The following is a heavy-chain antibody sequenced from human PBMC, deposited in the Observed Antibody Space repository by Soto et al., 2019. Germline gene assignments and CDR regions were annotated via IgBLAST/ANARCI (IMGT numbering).Heavy chain of an antibody. J-gene: IGHJ4*02. CDR3: AKDSVGYTPYYFDY. V-gene: IGHV3-9*01. D-gene: IGHD3-16*02. Sequence: VQLVESGGGLVQPGRSLRLSCAASGFTFDDYAMHWVRQAPGKGLEWVSGISWNSGSIGYADSVKGRFTISRDNAKNSLYLQMNSLRAEDTALYYCAKDSVGYTPYYFDYWGQGTLVTVSS. CDR1: GFTFDDYA. CDR2: ISWNSGSI.